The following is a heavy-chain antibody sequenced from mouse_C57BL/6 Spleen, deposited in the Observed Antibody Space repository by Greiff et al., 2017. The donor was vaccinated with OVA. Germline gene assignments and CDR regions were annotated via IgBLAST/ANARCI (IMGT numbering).Heavy chain of an antibody. J-gene: IGHJ2*01. V-gene: IGHV3-1*01. CDR1: GYSITSGYD. CDR3: AREGVYDGYFDY. CDR2: ISYSGST. D-gene: IGHD2-3*01. Sequence: VQLQQSGPGMVKPSQSLSLTCTVTGYSITSGYDWHWIRHFPGNKLEWMGYISYSGSTNYNPSLKSRISITHDTSKNHFFLKLNSVTTEDTATYYCAREGVYDGYFDYWGQGTTLTVSS.